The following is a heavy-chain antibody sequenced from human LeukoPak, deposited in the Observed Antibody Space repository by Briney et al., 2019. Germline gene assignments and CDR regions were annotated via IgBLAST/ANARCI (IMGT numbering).Heavy chain of an antibody. CDR2: TSFDGSNQ. V-gene: IGHV3-30-3*01. J-gene: IGHJ5*02. CDR3: IRDFRSADL. CDR1: GFTFSRYA. Sequence: GRSLRLSCAASGFTFSRYAMHWVRQAPGEGLEWVALTSFDGSNQYYVDFVKGRFTISRDNAKNTVYLEMNSLSVEDTATYYCIRDFRSADLWGQGTLVTVTS.